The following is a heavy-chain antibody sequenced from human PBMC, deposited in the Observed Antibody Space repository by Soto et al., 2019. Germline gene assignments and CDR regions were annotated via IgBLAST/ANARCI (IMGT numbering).Heavy chain of an antibody. CDR1: GFTFSSYA. V-gene: IGHV3-23*01. Sequence: GGSLRLSCAASGFTFSSYAMSWVRQAPGKGLEWVSAISGSGGSTYYADSVKGRFTISRDNSKNTLYLQMNSLRTEDTAVYYCAKHPCPRECYYYGMDVWGQGTTVTVSS. D-gene: IGHD3-10*01. CDR2: ISGSGGST. J-gene: IGHJ6*02. CDR3: AKHPCPRECYYYGMDV.